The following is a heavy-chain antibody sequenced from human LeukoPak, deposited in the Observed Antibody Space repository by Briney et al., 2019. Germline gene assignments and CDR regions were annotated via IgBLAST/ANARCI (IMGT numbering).Heavy chain of an antibody. Sequence: ASVKVSCKASGYTFTGYYMHWVRQAPGQGLEWMGWINPNSGATNYAQKFQGRVTMTRDTSISTAYMELSRLRSDDTAVYYCARVRWLQTIDYWGQGTLVTVSS. CDR3: ARVRWLQTIDY. J-gene: IGHJ4*02. V-gene: IGHV1-2*02. D-gene: IGHD5-24*01. CDR1: GYTFTGYY. CDR2: INPNSGAT.